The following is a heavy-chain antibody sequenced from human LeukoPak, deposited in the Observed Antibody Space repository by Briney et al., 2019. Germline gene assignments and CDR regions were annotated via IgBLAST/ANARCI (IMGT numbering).Heavy chain of an antibody. Sequence: SETLSLTCAVYGGSFTDYYWSWIRRPPGKGLEWIGEINHSGYTNYNPSLKSRVSVSVDTFKNQFSLKLSSVTAADTAVYYCARGQYTGYPTHWGQGTLVTVSS. CDR2: INHSGYT. D-gene: IGHD5-12*01. CDR1: GGSFTDYY. V-gene: IGHV4-34*01. CDR3: ARGQYTGYPTH. J-gene: IGHJ4*02.